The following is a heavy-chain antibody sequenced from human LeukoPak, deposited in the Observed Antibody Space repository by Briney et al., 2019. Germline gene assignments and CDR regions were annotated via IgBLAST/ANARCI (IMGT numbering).Heavy chain of an antibody. CDR1: GGSFSGYY. CDR2: INHSGST. Sequence: SETLSLTCAVYGGSFSGYYWSWIRQPPVKGLEWIGEINHSGSTNYNPSLKSRVTISVDTSKNQFSLKLSSVTAADTAVYYCARWLYGYVHWGQGTLVTVSS. CDR3: ARWLYGYVH. D-gene: IGHD3-16*01. V-gene: IGHV4-34*01. J-gene: IGHJ4*02.